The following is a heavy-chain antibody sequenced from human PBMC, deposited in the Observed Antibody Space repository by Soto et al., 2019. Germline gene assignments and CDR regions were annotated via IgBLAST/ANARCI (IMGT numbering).Heavy chain of an antibody. D-gene: IGHD4-4*01. J-gene: IGHJ4*02. CDR2: IYYSGST. CDR1: GGSISSYY. Sequence: PSETLSLTCTVSGGSISSYYWSWIRQPPGKGLEWIGYIYYSGSTNYNPSLKSRVTISVDTSKNQFSLKLSSVTAADTAVYYCARSPPTTGDYFDYWGQGTLVTVSS. V-gene: IGHV4-59*01. CDR3: ARSPPTTGDYFDY.